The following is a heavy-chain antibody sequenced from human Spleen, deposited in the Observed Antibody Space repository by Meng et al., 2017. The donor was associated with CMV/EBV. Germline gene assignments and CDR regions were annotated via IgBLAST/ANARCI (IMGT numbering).Heavy chain of an antibody. CDR2: IYSGGST. Sequence: GESLKISCAASGFTVSNNDMMWVRQAPGKGLEWVSVIYSGGSTYYADSVKGRFTISRDNSKNTLYLQMNSLRAEDTAVYYCAREGVYGLRNDYWGQGTLVTVSS. D-gene: IGHD3-10*01. J-gene: IGHJ4*02. CDR1: GFTVSNND. CDR3: AREGVYGLRNDY. V-gene: IGHV3-53*05.